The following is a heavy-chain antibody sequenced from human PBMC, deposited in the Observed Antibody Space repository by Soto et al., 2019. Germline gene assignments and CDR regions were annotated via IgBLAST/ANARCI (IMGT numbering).Heavy chain of an antibody. CDR2: IYYTGSS. CDR3: ARPVGGAGNWYFDL. J-gene: IGHJ2*01. D-gene: IGHD2-21*01. V-gene: IGHV4-39*01. Sequence: QLQLQESGPGLVKPSETLSLTCTVSGGSMNRNSYYWGWIRQPPGKGLEWIGTIYYTGSSYYNPSLKSRVTMSVDTSKHQFSLRLSAMTAADTAVYYCARPVGGAGNWYFDLWGRGTLVTVSS. CDR1: GGSMNRNSYY.